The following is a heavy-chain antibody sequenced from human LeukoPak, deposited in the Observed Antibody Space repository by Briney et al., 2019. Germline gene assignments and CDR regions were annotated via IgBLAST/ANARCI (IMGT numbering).Heavy chain of an antibody. Sequence: PSETLSLTCAVYGGSFRDYYWTWIRQPPGKGLEWIGEINHSGSTNYNPSLKSRVTISVDTSKNQFSLKLTSVTAADTAVYYCASVYYYDSSGYYLAYWGQGNLVTVSS. V-gene: IGHV4-34*01. CDR1: GGSFRDYY. J-gene: IGHJ4*02. D-gene: IGHD3-22*01. CDR3: ASVYYYDSSGYYLAY. CDR2: INHSGST.